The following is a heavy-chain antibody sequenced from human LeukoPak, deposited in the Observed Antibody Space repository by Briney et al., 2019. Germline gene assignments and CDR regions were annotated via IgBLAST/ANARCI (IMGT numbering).Heavy chain of an antibody. J-gene: IGHJ6*02. CDR1: GGSISSYY. D-gene: IGHD6-13*01. CDR3: AGADSSSWYFPYYYYGMDV. Sequence: SETLSLTCTVSGGSISSYYWSWIRQPPGKGLEWIGYIYYSGSTNYNPSLKSRVTISVDTSKNQFSLKLSSVTAADTAVYYCAGADSSSWYFPYYYYGMDVWGQGTTVTVSS. V-gene: IGHV4-59*01. CDR2: IYYSGST.